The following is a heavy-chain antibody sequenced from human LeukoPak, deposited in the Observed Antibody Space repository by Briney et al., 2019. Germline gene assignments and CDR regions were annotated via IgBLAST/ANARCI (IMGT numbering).Heavy chain of an antibody. CDR1: GHTFTSYD. V-gene: IGHV1-8*01. J-gene: IGHJ6*02. CDR2: MNPNSGNT. CDR3: ARGGPSPYYYYYGMDV. Sequence: ASVKVSCKASGHTFTSYDINWVRQATGQGLEWMGWMNPNSGNTGNAKKFTARVTMTRNTSISTASLELSSLRSEDTAVYYCARGGPSPYYYYYGMDVWGQGTTVTVSS.